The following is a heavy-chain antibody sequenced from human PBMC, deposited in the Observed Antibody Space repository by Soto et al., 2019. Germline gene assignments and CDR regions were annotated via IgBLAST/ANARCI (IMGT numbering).Heavy chain of an antibody. CDR2: IKSKTDGVPT. J-gene: IGHJ4*02. D-gene: IGHD6-25*01. Sequence: EVQLVESGGGLVKPGGSLRLSCAASGFTFNNAWMNWVRQAPGKGLEWVGRIKSKTDGVPTDYAASAKGRFTISRDDSKNTLYLQMNSLKTEDTAVYFCTTDPGPYSSAYWGQGTLVTVSS. CDR3: TTDPGPYSSAY. CDR1: GFTFNNAW. V-gene: IGHV3-15*07.